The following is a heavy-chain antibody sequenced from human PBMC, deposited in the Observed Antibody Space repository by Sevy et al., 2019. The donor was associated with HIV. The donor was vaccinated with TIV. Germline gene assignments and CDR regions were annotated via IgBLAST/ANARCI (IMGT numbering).Heavy chain of an antibody. CDR3: ARGIWSGYYLYAFDI. V-gene: IGHV3-21*01. Sequence: GGSLRLSCAASGFTFSSYSMNWVHQAPGKGLEWVSSISSSSSYIYYADSVKGRFTISRDNAKNSLYLQMNSLRAEDTAVYYCARGIWSGYYLYAFDIWGQGTMVTVSS. CDR1: GFTFSSYS. J-gene: IGHJ3*02. CDR2: ISSSSSYI. D-gene: IGHD3-3*01.